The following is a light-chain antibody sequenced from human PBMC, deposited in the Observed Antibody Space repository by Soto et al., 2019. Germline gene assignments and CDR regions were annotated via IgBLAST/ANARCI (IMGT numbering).Light chain of an antibody. CDR1: SSDVGGYNY. J-gene: IGLJ1*01. CDR3: CSSVGSYV. Sequence: QSALTQPRSVSGSPGQSVTISCTGTSSDVGGYNYVSWYQQHPGKAPQLIIYEVTKRPSGVSNRFSGSKSANTASLTISGLQPEDEADYYCCSSVGSYVFGAGTKVTVL. V-gene: IGLV2-11*01. CDR2: EVT.